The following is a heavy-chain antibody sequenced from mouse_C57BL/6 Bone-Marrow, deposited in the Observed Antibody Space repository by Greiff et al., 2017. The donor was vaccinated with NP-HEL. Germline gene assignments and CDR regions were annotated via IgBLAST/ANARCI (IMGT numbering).Heavy chain of an antibody. D-gene: IGHD2-2*01. V-gene: IGHV14-1*01. CDR3: TTDRVRLRRAGYYAMDD. CDR1: GFNIKDYY. CDR2: IDPEDGDT. J-gene: IGHJ4*01. Sequence: VQLQQSGAELVRPGASVKLSCTASGFNIKDYYMHWVKQRPEQGLEWIGRIDPEDGDTEYAPKFQGKATRTADTSSNTAYLQLSSLTSEDTAVYYCTTDRVRLRRAGYYAMDDWGQGTSVTVSS.